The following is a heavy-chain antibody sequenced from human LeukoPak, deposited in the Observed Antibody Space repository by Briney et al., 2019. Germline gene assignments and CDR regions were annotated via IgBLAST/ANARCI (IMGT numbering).Heavy chain of an antibody. CDR2: INPNSGGT. D-gene: IGHD6-13*01. J-gene: IGHJ6*03. CDR3: ARDTLPSRSSSWSYYYYYYYMDV. CDR1: GYTFTGYY. V-gene: IGHV1-2*02. Sequence: ASVKVSCKASGYTFTGYYMHWVRQAPGQGLEWMGWINPNSGGTNYAQKFQGRVTMTRDTSISTAYMELSRLRSDDTAVYYCARDTLPSRSSSWSYYYYYYYMDVWGKGTTVTVSS.